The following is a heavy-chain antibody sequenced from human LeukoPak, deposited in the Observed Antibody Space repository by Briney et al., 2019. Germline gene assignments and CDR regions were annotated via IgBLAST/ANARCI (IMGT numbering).Heavy chain of an antibody. V-gene: IGHV1-46*01. Sequence: ASVKVSCKASGYTFTSYYMHWVRQAPGQGLEWMGIINPSGGSTSHAQKFQGRVTMTRDTSTSTVYMELSGLRSEDTAVYYCARASRAAAGLYYFDYWGQGTLVTVSS. J-gene: IGHJ4*02. CDR3: ARASRAAAGLYYFDY. CDR2: INPSGGST. CDR1: GYTFTSYY. D-gene: IGHD6-13*01.